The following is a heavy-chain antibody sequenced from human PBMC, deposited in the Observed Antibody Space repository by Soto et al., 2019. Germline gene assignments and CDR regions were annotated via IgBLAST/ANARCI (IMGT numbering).Heavy chain of an antibody. CDR3: ARDTGWGLGY. Sequence: QVQLQESGPGLVRPSGTLSLTCAVSGDSINSNYCWTWVRQPPGKGLEWIAEIYYSGGTSYNPSLNSRVTISMDKSKNQFSLNLTPVTAADTAMYYCARDTGWGLGYWGQGTLVTVSS. J-gene: IGHJ4*02. V-gene: IGHV4-4*02. D-gene: IGHD6-19*01. CDR2: IYYSGGT. CDR1: GDSINSNYC.